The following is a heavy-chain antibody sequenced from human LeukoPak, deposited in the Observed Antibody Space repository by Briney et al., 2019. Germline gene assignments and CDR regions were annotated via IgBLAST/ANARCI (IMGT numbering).Heavy chain of an antibody. V-gene: IGHV4-59*01. CDR3: ARVGPSGYDNYFDY. J-gene: IGHJ4*02. CDR1: GGYISSYH. D-gene: IGHD5-12*01. CDR2: NNHIGST. Sequence: SIAGTVSGGYISSYHWSWIRQIPEKGLEWIGYNNHIGSTNYNPSVKSRVTISVDTSKNQFSLNIRSVTAADTAVYYCARVGPSGYDNYFDYWGQGILVTVSS.